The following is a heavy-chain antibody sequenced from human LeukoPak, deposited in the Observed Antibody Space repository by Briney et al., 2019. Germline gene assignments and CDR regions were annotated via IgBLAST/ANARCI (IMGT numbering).Heavy chain of an antibody. CDR3: AKVTHHTAKYYYGMDV. CDR1: GFTFSSYA. D-gene: IGHD5-18*01. Sequence: GGSLRLSCAASGFTFSSYAMSWVRQAPGEGLEWVSAISGSGGSTYYADSVKGRFTISRDNSKNTLYLQMNSLRAEDTPVYYCAKVTHHTAKYYYGMDVWGQGTTVTVSS. V-gene: IGHV3-23*01. J-gene: IGHJ6*02. CDR2: ISGSGGST.